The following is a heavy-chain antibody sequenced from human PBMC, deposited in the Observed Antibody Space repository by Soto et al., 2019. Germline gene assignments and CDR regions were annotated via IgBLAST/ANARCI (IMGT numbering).Heavy chain of an antibody. Sequence: SGTLSLACTVSGACVSSGSYYWSWIRQPPGKGMEWIGYIYYSGSTNYNPSLKSRVTISVDTSKNQFSLKLSSVTAADTAVYYCARAGDYYYDSSGYYDRQYYFDYWGQGTLVTSPQ. V-gene: IGHV4-61*01. D-gene: IGHD3-22*01. J-gene: IGHJ4*02. CDR2: IYYSGST. CDR3: ARAGDYYYDSSGYYDRQYYFDY. CDR1: GACVSSGSYY.